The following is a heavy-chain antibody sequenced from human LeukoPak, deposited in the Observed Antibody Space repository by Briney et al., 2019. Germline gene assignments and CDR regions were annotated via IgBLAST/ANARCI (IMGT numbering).Heavy chain of an antibody. CDR2: IYHSGTT. V-gene: IGHV4-38-2*02. CDR3: ARGFRGDNFDY. J-gene: IGHJ4*02. D-gene: IGHD7-27*01. CDR1: GYSISSGYF. Sequence: SETLSLTCTVSGYSISSGYFWGWIRQPPGKGLEWIGSIYHSGTTYYNPSLKSRVTISVDTSKNQFSLKLSSVTAADTAVYYCARGFRGDNFDYWGQGTLVTVSS.